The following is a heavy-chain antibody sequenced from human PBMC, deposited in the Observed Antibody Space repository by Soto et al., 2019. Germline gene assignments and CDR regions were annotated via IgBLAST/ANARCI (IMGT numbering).Heavy chain of an antibody. CDR2: IWYDGSNK. D-gene: IGHD3-22*01. CDR3: ARDPDYYDSSRLHAFDI. Sequence: GGSLRLSCAASGFTFSSYGMHWVRQAPGKGLEWVAVIWYDGSNKYYADSVKGRFTISRDNSKNTLYLQMNSLRAEDTAVYYCARDPDYYDSSRLHAFDIWGQGTMVTVSS. J-gene: IGHJ3*02. CDR1: GFTFSSYG. V-gene: IGHV3-33*01.